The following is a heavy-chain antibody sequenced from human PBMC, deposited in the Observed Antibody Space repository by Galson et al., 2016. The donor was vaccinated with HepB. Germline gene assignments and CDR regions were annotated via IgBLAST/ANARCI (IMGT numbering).Heavy chain of an antibody. CDR2: ISAYNGNT. Sequence: QSGAEVKKPGASVKVSCKASGYTFTNYGISWVRQAPGQGLEWMGWISAYNGNTKSVENLQGRLTMTTDTSTSTAYMELRSLRSDDTAVYYCARDAEAQPDYWGQGTLVTVSS. V-gene: IGHV1-18*04. CDR1: GYTFTNYG. J-gene: IGHJ4*02. CDR3: ARDAEAQPDY.